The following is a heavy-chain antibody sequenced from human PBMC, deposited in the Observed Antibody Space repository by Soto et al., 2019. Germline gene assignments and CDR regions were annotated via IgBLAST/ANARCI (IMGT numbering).Heavy chain of an antibody. V-gene: IGHV4-59*01. D-gene: IGHD3-3*02. CDR3: ARGDDTIFGVVLFDY. J-gene: IGHJ4*02. CDR1: GGSISRYY. Sequence: PSETLSLTCTVSGGSISRYYWSWIRQPPGKGLEWIGYIYYTGSTTYNPSLKSRVTISVDTSKNQFSLKLNSVTAADTAVYYCARGDDTIFGVVLFDYWGQGALVTVSS. CDR2: IYYTGST.